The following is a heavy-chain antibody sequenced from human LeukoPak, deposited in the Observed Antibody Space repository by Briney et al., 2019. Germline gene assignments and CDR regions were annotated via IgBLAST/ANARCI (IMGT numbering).Heavy chain of an antibody. CDR3: AKSVYYYDSSGYWYYFDY. Sequence: GSLRLSCAASGFTFSSYAMSWVRQAPGKGLEWVSAISGSGGSTYYADSVKGRFTISRDNSKNTLYLQMNSLRAEDTAVYYCAKSVYYYDSSGYWYYFDYWGQGTLVTVSS. D-gene: IGHD3-22*01. CDR2: ISGSGGST. CDR1: GFTFSSYA. J-gene: IGHJ4*02. V-gene: IGHV3-23*01.